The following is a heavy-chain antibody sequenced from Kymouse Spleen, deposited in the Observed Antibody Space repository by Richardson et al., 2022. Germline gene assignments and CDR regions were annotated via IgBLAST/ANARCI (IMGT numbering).Heavy chain of an antibody. CDR2: INHSGST. CDR3: ARGRGATVTTGNWFDP. Sequence: QVQLQQWGAGLLKPSETLSLTCAVYGGSFSGYYWSWIRQPPGKGLEWIGEINHSGSTNYNPSLKSRVTISVDTSKNQFSLKLSSVTAADTAVYYCARGRGATVTTGNWFDPWGQGTLVTVSS. V-gene: IGHV4-34*01. D-gene: IGHD4-11,IGHD4-11*01. CDR1: GGSFSGYY. J-gene: IGHJ5*02.